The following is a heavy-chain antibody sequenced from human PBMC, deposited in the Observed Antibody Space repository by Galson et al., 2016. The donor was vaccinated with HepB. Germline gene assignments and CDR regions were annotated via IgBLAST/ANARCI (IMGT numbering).Heavy chain of an antibody. CDR1: GGSISSSSKY. Sequence: CTVSGGSISSSSKYWGWIRQPPGKGLEWIGNIYYSGSTYYNPSLKSRVTISVDTSKNQFSLKLSSVTAADTAVYYCAIHYDILTGWFDPWGQGTLVTVSS. D-gene: IGHD3-9*01. J-gene: IGHJ5*02. CDR3: AIHYDILTGWFDP. V-gene: IGHV4-39*01. CDR2: IYYSGST.